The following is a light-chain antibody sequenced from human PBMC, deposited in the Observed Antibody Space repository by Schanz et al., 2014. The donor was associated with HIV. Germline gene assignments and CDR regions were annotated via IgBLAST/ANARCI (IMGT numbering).Light chain of an antibody. V-gene: IGLV1-44*01. J-gene: IGLJ3*02. CDR2: HTY. Sequence: QSVLTQPPSASGTPGQRVTISCSGSTSSIKTNTVNWFQQLPGTAPKLLIYHTYHRPSGVPDRFSGSKSGNTASLTISGLQAEDEADYYCQSHDSSLRGGVFGGGTKLTVL. CDR3: QSHDSSLRGGV. CDR1: TSSIKTNT.